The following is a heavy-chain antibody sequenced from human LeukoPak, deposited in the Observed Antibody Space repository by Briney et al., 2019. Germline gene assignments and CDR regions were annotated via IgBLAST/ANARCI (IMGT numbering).Heavy chain of an antibody. V-gene: IGHV3-66*01. D-gene: IGHD6-13*01. Sequence: GGSLRLSCAASGFTVINSYMSWVRQAPGEGLEWVSVIYSGGTTYYADSVKGRFTISRDNAKNTLYLQMNSLRAEDTAVYYCARNANGAAASHWGQGTLVTVSS. CDR1: GFTVINSY. CDR2: IYSGGTT. CDR3: ARNANGAAASH. J-gene: IGHJ4*02.